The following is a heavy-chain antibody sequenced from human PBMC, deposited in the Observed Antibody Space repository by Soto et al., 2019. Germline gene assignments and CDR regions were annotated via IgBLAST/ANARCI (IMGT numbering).Heavy chain of an antibody. J-gene: IGHJ3*02. Sequence: QLQLQESGPGLVKPSGTLSLTCTVSGGSIRSSSYYWGWLRQPPGKGLEWIGTIYYSGNTYYNPSLKSRVTISVDTAKNQFSLKLNSVTAADTAVFYCASPLMLSGSYSSDAFHIWGQGTMVTVSS. V-gene: IGHV4-39*01. CDR2: IYYSGNT. CDR1: GGSIRSSSYY. CDR3: ASPLMLSGSYSSDAFHI. D-gene: IGHD1-26*01.